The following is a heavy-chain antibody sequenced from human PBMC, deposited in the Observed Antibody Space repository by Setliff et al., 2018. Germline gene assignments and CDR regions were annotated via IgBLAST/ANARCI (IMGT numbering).Heavy chain of an antibody. CDR1: GYSFTVIG. CDR3: VRGQGPRTVVAIPFDH. D-gene: IGHD3-22*01. Sequence: ASVKVSCKTSGYSFTVIGISWVRQAPGQGLEWMGWISPYYGSTNYAQKFQGRVTMTTDTSTSTAYMELTSLTSDNTALYYCVRGQGPRTVVAIPFDHWGQGTLVTVSS. CDR2: ISPYYGST. J-gene: IGHJ4*02. V-gene: IGHV1-18*01.